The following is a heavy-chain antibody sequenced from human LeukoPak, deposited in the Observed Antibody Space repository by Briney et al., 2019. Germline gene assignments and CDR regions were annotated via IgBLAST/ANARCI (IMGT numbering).Heavy chain of an antibody. CDR1: GYTFTSYG. J-gene: IGHJ4*02. Sequence: GASVKVSCKASGYTFTSYGISWVRQAPGQGLEWMGWISAYNGNTNYAQRLQGRVTMTTDTSTSTAYMELRSLRSDDTAVYYCARGGRGYCSSTSCYGPFDYWGQGTLVTVSS. CDR2: ISAYNGNT. V-gene: IGHV1-18*04. CDR3: ARGGRGYCSSTSCYGPFDY. D-gene: IGHD2-2*01.